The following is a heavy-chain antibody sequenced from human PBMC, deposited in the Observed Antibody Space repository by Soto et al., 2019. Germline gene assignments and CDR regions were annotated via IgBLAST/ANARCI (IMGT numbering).Heavy chain of an antibody. CDR2: INPNSGGT. D-gene: IGHD6-13*01. V-gene: IGHV1-2*02. CDR3: ARALHSSSWYYFDY. J-gene: IGHJ4*02. Sequence: ASVKVSCKASGYTFTGYYMHWVRQAPGQGLEWIGWINPNSGGTNYAQKFQGRVNMTRDTYISTAYMELSRLRSDDTAVYYCARALHSSSWYYFDYWGQGTMVTVSS. CDR1: GYTFTGYY.